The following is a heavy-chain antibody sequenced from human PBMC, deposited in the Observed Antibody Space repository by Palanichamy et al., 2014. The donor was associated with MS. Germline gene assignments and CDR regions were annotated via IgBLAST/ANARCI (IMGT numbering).Heavy chain of an antibody. V-gene: IGHV4-30-4*01. D-gene: IGHD3-22*01. Sequence: QVQLQESGPGLVKPSQTLSLTCSVSGGSISSGIHYRSWIRQPPGKGLEWIGYIYSSGSTYYNPSLESRLFISMDTSKNQFSLNLNSVTAADTAVYYCARERGYYDTTGVDSWGQGTLVTVSS. J-gene: IGHJ4*02. CDR2: IYSSGST. CDR3: ARERGYYDTTGVDS. CDR1: GGSISSGIHY.